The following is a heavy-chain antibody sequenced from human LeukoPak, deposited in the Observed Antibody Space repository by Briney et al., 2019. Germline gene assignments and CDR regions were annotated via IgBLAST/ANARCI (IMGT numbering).Heavy chain of an antibody. J-gene: IGHJ4*02. CDR1: GFTFSSYW. CDR3: ARGQTADWRLFDY. V-gene: IGHV3-7*02. D-gene: IGHD2-21*02. CDR2: IKHDGSEK. Sequence: GGSLRLSCAASGFTFSSYWMSWVRQAPGKGLEWVANIKHDGSEKYYLDSVKGRFTIARDNARNSLCLQMNSLRAEDTAVYYCARGQTADWRLFDYWGQGTLVTVSS.